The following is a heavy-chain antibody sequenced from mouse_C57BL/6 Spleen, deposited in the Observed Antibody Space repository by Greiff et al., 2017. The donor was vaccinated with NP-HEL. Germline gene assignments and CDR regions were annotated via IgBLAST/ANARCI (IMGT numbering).Heavy chain of an antibody. CDR1: GYTFTSYW. J-gene: IGHJ2*01. CDR2: IHPNSGST. CDR3: TRFDYDNY. V-gene: IGHV1-64*01. Sequence: VQLQQPGAELVKPGASVKLSCKASGYTFTSYWMHWVKQRPGQGLEWIGMIHPNSGSTNYNEKFKSKATLTVDKSSSTAYMELRSLTSEDSAVYYCTRFDYDNYWGQGTTLTVSS. D-gene: IGHD2-4*01.